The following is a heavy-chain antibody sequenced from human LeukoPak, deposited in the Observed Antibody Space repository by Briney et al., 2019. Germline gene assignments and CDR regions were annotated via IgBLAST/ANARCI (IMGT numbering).Heavy chain of an antibody. J-gene: IGHJ5*02. V-gene: IGHV3-21*01. Sequence: PGGSLRLSCVASGFTFTNWVMNWVRQVPGKGLEWVAHISTRTGSSGYADSVRSRFTISRDTARNSLYLEMNSLRVEDTAIYYCARDGGVEGSTTWFDPWGQGTQVTVSS. CDR3: ARDGGVEGSTTWFDP. CDR2: ISTRTGSS. D-gene: IGHD2/OR15-2a*01. CDR1: GFTFTNWV.